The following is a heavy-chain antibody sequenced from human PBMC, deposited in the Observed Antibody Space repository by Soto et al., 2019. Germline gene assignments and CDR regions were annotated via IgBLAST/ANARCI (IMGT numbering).Heavy chain of an antibody. CDR3: GRGGSGIYGMDI. V-gene: IGHV3-74*01. CDR1: GFTFSSYW. J-gene: IGHJ6*02. Sequence: EVQLVESGGGLVQPGASLRLSCAASGFTFSSYWMHWVRQAPGKGLVWISRIIRDGSSTNYADSVKGRFTISRDNAKNTLYLEINSLRAEDTAVYFCGRGGSGIYGMDIWGQGTTVTVSS. CDR2: IIRDGSST. D-gene: IGHD6-13*01.